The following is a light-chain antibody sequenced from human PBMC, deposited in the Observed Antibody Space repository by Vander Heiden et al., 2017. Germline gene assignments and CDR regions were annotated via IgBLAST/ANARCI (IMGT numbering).Light chain of an antibody. Sequence: NFMLTQPRSVSESPGKTVIISCTRTSGSIDSTYVQGYQQRPGSSTTTFLFDYDQRPGGDPHRFACSIERSSKSASLTISGQKTEDGADYYGQSADSDSRGVFGGGTRLTVL. V-gene: IGLV6-57*01. CDR1: SGSIDSTY. CDR2: DYD. CDR3: QSADSDSRGV. J-gene: IGLJ3*02.